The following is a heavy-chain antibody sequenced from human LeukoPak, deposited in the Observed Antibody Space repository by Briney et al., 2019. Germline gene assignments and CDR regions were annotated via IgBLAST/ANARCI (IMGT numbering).Heavy chain of an antibody. J-gene: IGHJ6*03. V-gene: IGHV4-34*01. CDR1: GSFSDHS. CDR3: ARHGGPYTWYPYYYYYMDV. Sequence: SETLSLTCAVYGSFSDHSWGWVRQPPGKGLEWIGEIDEKRRTSYSPSLTSRVTMSVDTSNNQFSLKLSSVTAADTAVYFCARHGGPYTWYPYYYYYMDVWGKGTSVTVSS. CDR2: IDEKRRT. D-gene: IGHD6-13*01.